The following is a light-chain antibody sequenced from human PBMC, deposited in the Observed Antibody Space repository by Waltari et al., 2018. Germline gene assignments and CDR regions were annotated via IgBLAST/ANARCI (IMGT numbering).Light chain of an antibody. Sequence: EIVLTQSPATMSLSPGERATLSCRASQSVSSYLAWFQQTPGQAPRLLIYVASNRATGIPARFSGSGSGTDFTLTISSLEPEDFAVYYCQQRSNWPPLTFGGGTKVEIK. V-gene: IGKV3-11*01. CDR2: VAS. J-gene: IGKJ4*01. CDR3: QQRSNWPPLT. CDR1: QSVSSY.